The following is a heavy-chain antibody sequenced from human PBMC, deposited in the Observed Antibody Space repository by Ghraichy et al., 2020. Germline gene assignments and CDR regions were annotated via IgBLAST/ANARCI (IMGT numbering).Heavy chain of an antibody. D-gene: IGHD4-23*01. CDR1: GGSISGYF. V-gene: IGHV4-59*01. CDR3: ARGLRTVVTPGYFDY. CDR2: IYYSGST. Sequence: SETLSLTCTVSGGSISGYFWSWIRQPPGKGLEWIGYIYYSGSTNYNPSLKSRVTISVDTSKNQFSLKLSSVNAADTAIYYCARGLRTVVTPGYFDYWGQGTLVTVSS. J-gene: IGHJ4*02.